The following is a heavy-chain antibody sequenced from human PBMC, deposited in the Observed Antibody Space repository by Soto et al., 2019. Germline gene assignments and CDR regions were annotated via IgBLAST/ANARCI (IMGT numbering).Heavy chain of an antibody. D-gene: IGHD3-22*01. V-gene: IGHV1-69*01. Sequence: QMQLVQSGAEVRMPGSSVKVSCKASGGTFSTYSINWVRQAPGQGLEWMGGIIPVLGAPSYAQTFQGRVTITADESTSAAYLELSSLRSDDTAVYFCARDRHYENHTFYYLKYYFDYWGQGTLVTVSS. CDR2: IIPVLGAP. J-gene: IGHJ4*02. CDR1: GGTFSTYS. CDR3: ARDRHYENHTFYYLKYYFDY.